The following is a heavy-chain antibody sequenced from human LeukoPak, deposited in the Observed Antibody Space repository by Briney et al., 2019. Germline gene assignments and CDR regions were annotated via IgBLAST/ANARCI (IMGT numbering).Heavy chain of an antibody. D-gene: IGHD4-23*01. CDR1: GFSLSTNGVG. CDR3: ALGSPVITSWDY. J-gene: IGHJ4*02. CDR2: IYWNDDK. V-gene: IGHV2-5*01. Sequence: ESGPTLVKPTQTLTLTCTFSGFSLSTNGVGVGWIRQPPGKALEWLALIYWNDDKRYRPSLKSRLSITKDTSKNQVVLTMTKMDPVDTATYYCALGSPVITSWDYWGQGTLVTVSS.